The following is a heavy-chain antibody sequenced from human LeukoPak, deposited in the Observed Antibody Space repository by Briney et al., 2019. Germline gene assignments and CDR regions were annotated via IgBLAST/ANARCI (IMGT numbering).Heavy chain of an antibody. CDR3: ARDRHPHYYDSSGYTNAFDI. D-gene: IGHD3-22*01. Sequence: ASVKVSCKASGGTFSSYAISWVRQAPGQGLEWMGRIIPIFGTANYAQKFQGRVTITTDESTSTAYMELSSLGSEDTAVYYCARDRHPHYYDSSGYTNAFDIWGQGTMVTVSS. CDR2: IIPIFGTA. J-gene: IGHJ3*02. V-gene: IGHV1-69*05. CDR1: GGTFSSYA.